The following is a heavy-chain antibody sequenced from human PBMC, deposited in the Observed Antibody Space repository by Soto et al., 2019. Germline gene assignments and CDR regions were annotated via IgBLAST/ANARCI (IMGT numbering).Heavy chain of an antibody. Sequence: PVESLKISCKGSGDSFSTDWIGWVRQMPGKGLEWMGVIYPGDFRTRYSPPFQGQVTISDDKSIITAYLQWSSLKASDTAMYYCARHRPTAPNSPFDYWGQGTLVTVSS. CDR1: GDSFSTDW. CDR2: IYPGDFRT. V-gene: IGHV5-51*01. CDR3: ARHRPTAPNSPFDY. J-gene: IGHJ4*02.